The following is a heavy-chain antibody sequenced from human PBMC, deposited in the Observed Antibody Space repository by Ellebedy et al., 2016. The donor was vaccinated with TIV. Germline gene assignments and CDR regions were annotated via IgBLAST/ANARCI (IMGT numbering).Heavy chain of an antibody. D-gene: IGHD1-14*01. CDR1: GFPFSSHW. Sequence: GESLKISXAASGFPFSSHWMSWVRQTPGKGLEWVAIMNLDGSVKYYVDSVKGRFTISRDNAENSLYLEMNALRPEDAGVYYCLADRRSLPDAYWGQGTLVTVSS. V-gene: IGHV3-7*01. CDR3: LADRRSLPDAY. CDR2: MNLDGSVK. J-gene: IGHJ4*02.